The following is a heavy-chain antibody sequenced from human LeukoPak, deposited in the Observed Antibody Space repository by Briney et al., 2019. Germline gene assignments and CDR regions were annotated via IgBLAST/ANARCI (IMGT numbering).Heavy chain of an antibody. Sequence: GRSLRLSCAASGFTFSNHGMHWVRQAPGKGLEWVSAISGSDHSTYYADSVKGRFTISRDNSKNTVYLQMNSLRAEDTAVYYCAKGIDYWGQGTLVTVSS. J-gene: IGHJ4*02. V-gene: IGHV3-23*01. CDR1: GFTFSNHG. CDR3: AKGIDY. CDR2: ISGSDHST.